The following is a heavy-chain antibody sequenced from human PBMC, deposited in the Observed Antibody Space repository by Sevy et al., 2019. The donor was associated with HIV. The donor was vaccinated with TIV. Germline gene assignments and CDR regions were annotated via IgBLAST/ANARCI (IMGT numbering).Heavy chain of an antibody. CDR2: INPSGGST. Sequence: ASVKVSCKASGYTFTSYYMHWVRQAPGQGLEWMGIINPSGGSTSYAQTFQGRVTMTRDTSTSTVYMELSSLRSEDTAVYYCARGGRITMIVVALKYYYYYGMDVWGQGTTVTVSS. D-gene: IGHD3-22*01. J-gene: IGHJ6*02. V-gene: IGHV1-46*03. CDR1: GYTFTSYY. CDR3: ARGGRITMIVVALKYYYYYGMDV.